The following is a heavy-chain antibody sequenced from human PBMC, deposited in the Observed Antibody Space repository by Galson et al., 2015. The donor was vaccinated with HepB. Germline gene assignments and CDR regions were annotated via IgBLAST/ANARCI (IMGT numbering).Heavy chain of an antibody. CDR2: IWYDGSNK. CDR3: ARDHWRGRDGYNGAFDI. V-gene: IGHV3-33*01. J-gene: IGHJ3*02. CDR1: GFTFSSYG. Sequence: SLRLSCAASGFTFSSYGMHWVRQAPGKGLEWVAVIWYDGSNKYYADSVKGRFTISRDNSKNTLYLQMNSLRAEDTAVYYCARDHWRGRDGYNGAFDIWGQGTMVTVSS. D-gene: IGHD5-24*01.